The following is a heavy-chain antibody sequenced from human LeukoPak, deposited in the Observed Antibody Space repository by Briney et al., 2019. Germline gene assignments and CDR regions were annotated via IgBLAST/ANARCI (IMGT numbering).Heavy chain of an antibody. CDR2: LSASDGNT. D-gene: IGHD1-14*01. J-gene: IGHJ3*02. V-gene: IGHV1-18*01. Sequence: ASVTVSCRASGYTFTIYGISWVRQAPGRGLEWMGWLSASDGNTNYAQRLQGRVTMTTDTSTSTVYMELRSLRSDDTAVYYCAKTRNHAFDIWGQGTMVTVSS. CDR1: GYTFTIYG. CDR3: AKTRNHAFDI.